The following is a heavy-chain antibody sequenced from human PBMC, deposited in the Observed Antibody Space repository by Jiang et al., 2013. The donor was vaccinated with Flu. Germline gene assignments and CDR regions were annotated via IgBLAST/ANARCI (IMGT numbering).Heavy chain of an antibody. V-gene: IGHV5-51*01. Sequence: FTSYWIGWVRQMPGKGLEWMGIIYPGDSDTRYSPSFQGQVTISADKSISTAYLQWSSLKASDTVMYYCARPLRGNWFDPWGQGTLVTVSS. D-gene: IGHD3-10*01. CDR1: FTSYW. CDR3: ARPLRGNWFDP. J-gene: IGHJ5*02. CDR2: IYPGDSDT.